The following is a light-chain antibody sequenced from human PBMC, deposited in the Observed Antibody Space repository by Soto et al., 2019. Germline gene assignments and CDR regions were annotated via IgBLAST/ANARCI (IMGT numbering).Light chain of an antibody. J-gene: IGLJ2*01. CDR1: SGHSSYA. Sequence: QLVLTQSPSASASLGASVKLTCTLSSGHSSYAIAWHQQQPEKGPRYLMKLNSDGSHSKGDGIPDRFSGSSSGAGRHLTISSPQSEDEADYYCQTWGTAIHDVVFGGGTKLTVL. CDR3: QTWGTAIHDVV. CDR2: LNSDGSH. V-gene: IGLV4-69*01.